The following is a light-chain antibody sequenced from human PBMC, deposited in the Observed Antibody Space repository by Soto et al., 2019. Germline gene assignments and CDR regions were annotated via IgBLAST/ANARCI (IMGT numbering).Light chain of an antibody. Sequence: QSVLPQPPSASGAPGQTVTISCSGSSSNIGTNTVNWYRQLPGTAPKLLIYSNNQRPSGVPDRFSGSKSGTSASLAISGLQSEDEADYYCATWDASLSGPVFGGGTKVTVL. CDR1: SSNIGTNT. CDR2: SNN. J-gene: IGLJ2*01. CDR3: ATWDASLSGPV. V-gene: IGLV1-44*01.